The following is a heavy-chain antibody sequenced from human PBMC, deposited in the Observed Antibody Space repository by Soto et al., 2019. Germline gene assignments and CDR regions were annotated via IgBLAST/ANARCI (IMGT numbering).Heavy chain of an antibody. D-gene: IGHD7-27*01. V-gene: IGHV3-48*02. CDR3: AREPDSTGGLYFDY. Sequence: EVQLVESGGGLVQPGGSLRLSCVASGFTFNSYSMNWVRQAPGKGLEWVSYIRDSGSIVYYADSVQGRFSISRDNGKSSLFLQINSLRDEDTAVYYWAREPDSTGGLYFDYWGQGVGVTVSS. CDR1: GFTFNSYS. CDR2: IRDSGSIV. J-gene: IGHJ4*02.